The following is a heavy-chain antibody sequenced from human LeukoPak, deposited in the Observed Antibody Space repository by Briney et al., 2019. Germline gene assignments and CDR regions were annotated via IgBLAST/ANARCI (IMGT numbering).Heavy chain of an antibody. J-gene: IGHJ4*02. V-gene: IGHV3-21*01. CDR1: GFTFSSYS. Sequence: GGSLRLSCAASGFTFSSYSMNWVRQAPGKGLEWVSSISSSSSYIYYADSVKGRFTISRDNAENSLYLQMNSLRAEDTAVYYCARDPHYDILTGYYEYYFDYWGQGTLVTVSS. CDR2: ISSSSSYI. D-gene: IGHD3-9*01. CDR3: ARDPHYDILTGYYEYYFDY.